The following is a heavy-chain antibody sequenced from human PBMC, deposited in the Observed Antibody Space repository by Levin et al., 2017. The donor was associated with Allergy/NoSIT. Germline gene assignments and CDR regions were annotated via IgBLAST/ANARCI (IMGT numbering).Heavy chain of an antibody. D-gene: IGHD2-8*02. CDR1: GFTLRSHG. V-gene: IGHV3-33*01. CDR2: ISSDGNNE. Sequence: GGSLRLSCAASGFTLRSHGMHWIRQAPGKGLEWMTLISSDGNNEYYTDSVRGRLSISRDISKNTLYLQMNNLRAEDTAVYYCARFTGPTWGGVLDLWGQGTMVSVSS. J-gene: IGHJ3*01. CDR3: ARFTGPTWGGVLDL.